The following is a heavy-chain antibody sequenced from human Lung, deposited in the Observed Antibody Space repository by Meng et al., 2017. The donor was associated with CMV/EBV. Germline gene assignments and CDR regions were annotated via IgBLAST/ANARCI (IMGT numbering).Heavy chain of an antibody. CDR1: GYILTKYG. J-gene: IGHJ4*02. D-gene: IGHD6-19*01. V-gene: IGHV1-18*01. CDR3: ARDAGTIAVSGIGDY. CDR2: ISAYNGDT. Sequence: ASVKVSXKASGYILTKYGVNWMRQAPGQGPEWMGWISAYNGDTMYAPKVQGRVTMTTDTSTSTAYMELRGLRSDDTAVYYCARDAGTIAVSGIGDYWGQGTLVTVSS.